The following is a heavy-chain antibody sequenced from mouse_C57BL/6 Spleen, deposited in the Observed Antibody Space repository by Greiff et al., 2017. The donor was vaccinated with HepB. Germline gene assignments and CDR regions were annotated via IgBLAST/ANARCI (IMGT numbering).Heavy chain of an antibody. CDR2: ISSGGSYT. CDR1: GFTFSSYG. J-gene: IGHJ3*01. V-gene: IGHV5-6*01. CDR3: ARGFQYYDYDEAWFAY. D-gene: IGHD2-4*01. Sequence: EVQRVESGGDLVKPGGSLKLSCAASGFTFSSYGMSWVRQTPDKRLEWVATISSGGSYTYYPDSVKGRFTISRDNAKNTLYLQMSSLKSEDTAMYYCARGFQYYDYDEAWFAYWGQGTLVTVSA.